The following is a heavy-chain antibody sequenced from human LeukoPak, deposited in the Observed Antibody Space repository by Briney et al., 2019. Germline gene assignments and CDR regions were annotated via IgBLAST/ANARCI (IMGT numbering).Heavy chain of an antibody. Sequence: ETLSLTCTVSGGSISSSSYYWGWIRQPPGKGLEWVANIHDDGTVKNYLDSVKGRFSISRDDARNSVSLQLTRLRADDTALYYCARGRGWVDHWGQGTLVTVSS. V-gene: IGHV3-7*01. J-gene: IGHJ4*02. D-gene: IGHD3-16*01. CDR3: ARGRGWVDH. CDR2: IHDDGTVK. CDR1: GGSISSSSYY.